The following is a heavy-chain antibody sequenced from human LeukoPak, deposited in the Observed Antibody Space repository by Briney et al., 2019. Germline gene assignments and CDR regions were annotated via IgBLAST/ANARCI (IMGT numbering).Heavy chain of an antibody. V-gene: IGHV4-34*01. J-gene: IGHJ4*02. CDR1: GGSFSGYY. D-gene: IGHD2-2*01. CDR3: ASDSKYCSSTSWRKIFDY. CDR2: INHSGST. Sequence: SETLSLTCAVYGGSFSGYYWSWIRQPPGKGLEWIGEINHSGSTNYNPSLKSRVTISVDTSKNQFSLKMSSVTAADTAVYYCASDSKYCSSTSWRKIFDYWGQGTLVTVSS.